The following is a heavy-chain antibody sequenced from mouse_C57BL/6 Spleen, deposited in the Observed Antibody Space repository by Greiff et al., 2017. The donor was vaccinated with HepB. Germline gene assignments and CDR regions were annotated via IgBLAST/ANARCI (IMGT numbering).Heavy chain of an antibody. D-gene: IGHD2-4*01. CDR2: LDPSDSYT. CDR3: ARGYDYDPWFAY. V-gene: IGHV1-69*01. Sequence: VQLQQPGAELVMPGASVKLSCKASGYTFTSYWMHWVKQRPGQGLEWIGELDPSDSYTNYNQKFKGKSTLTGDKSSSTAYMQLSSLTSEDSAVYYCARGYDYDPWFAYWGQGTLVTVSA. CDR1: GYTFTSYW. J-gene: IGHJ3*01.